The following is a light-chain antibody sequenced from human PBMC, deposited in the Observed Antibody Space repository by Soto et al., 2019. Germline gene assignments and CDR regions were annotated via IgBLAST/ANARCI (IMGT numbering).Light chain of an antibody. J-gene: IGKJ5*01. Sequence: EIVLTQSPGTLSLSPGKRATLSCRASQTVRTNNLAWYQQRPGQAPRLLIYGASSRATGIPDRFSGSGSGTDFTLTISSLEPEDFAVYYCQQYGSSHTFGQGTRLEIK. CDR1: QTVRTNN. CDR2: GAS. CDR3: QQYGSSHT. V-gene: IGKV3-20*01.